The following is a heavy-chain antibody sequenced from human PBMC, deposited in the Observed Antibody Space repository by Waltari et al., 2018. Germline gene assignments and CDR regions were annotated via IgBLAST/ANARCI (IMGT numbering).Heavy chain of an antibody. J-gene: IGHJ4*02. D-gene: IGHD5-18*01. V-gene: IGHV3-7*01. Sequence: QLVASGGGLVQPGGSRRPACAGSGRTFRSFWMTWVRQAPGKWLERVAITNPDESAKYYLDSVGGRFTISRDNAKNSLYLQMNSLRAEDTAIYYCARDRAYSSFDYWGQGTLVTVSS. CDR1: GRTFRSFW. CDR2: TNPDESAK. CDR3: ARDRAYSSFDY.